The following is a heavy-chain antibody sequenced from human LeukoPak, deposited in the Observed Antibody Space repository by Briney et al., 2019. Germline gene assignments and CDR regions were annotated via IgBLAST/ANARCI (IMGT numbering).Heavy chain of an antibody. Sequence: ASVKVSCKASGYTFTTYYMHWERQAPGQGLEWMGITNPSGGSTTYAQKFQGRVTMTRDTSTSTVYMELNNLRSEDTAVYYCARDRAPLTSTAVGFDPWGQGSPVTVSS. CDR1: GYTFTTYY. V-gene: IGHV1-46*01. CDR3: ARDRAPLTSTAVGFDP. J-gene: IGHJ5*02. D-gene: IGHD2-21*02. CDR2: TNPSGGST.